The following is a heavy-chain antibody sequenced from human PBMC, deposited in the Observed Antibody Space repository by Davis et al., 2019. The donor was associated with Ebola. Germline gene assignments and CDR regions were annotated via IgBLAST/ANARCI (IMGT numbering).Heavy chain of an antibody. CDR2: ISGDGGRT. Sequence: GGSLRLSCAASGFTFDDYAMHWVRQAPGKGLECVSLISGDGGRTYYADSVKGRFTISRDNAKNSLYLQMNSLRAEDTAVYYCARARMYYYDSSGYPWGQGTLVTVSS. J-gene: IGHJ5*02. V-gene: IGHV3-43*02. D-gene: IGHD3-22*01. CDR1: GFTFDDYA. CDR3: ARARMYYYDSSGYP.